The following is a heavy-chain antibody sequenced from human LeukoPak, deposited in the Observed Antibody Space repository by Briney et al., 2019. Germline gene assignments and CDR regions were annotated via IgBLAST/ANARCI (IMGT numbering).Heavy chain of an antibody. V-gene: IGHV4-34*01. Sequence: SETLSLTCDVYGGSFSGYYWSWIRQPPGKGLEWIGEINHSGSTNYNPSLKSRVTISVDTSKNQFSLKLSSVTAADTAVYYCARDKKVQVGYDFWSGYNWGYYYYIDVWGKGTTVTVSS. J-gene: IGHJ6*03. CDR3: ARDKKVQVGYDFWSGYNWGYYYYIDV. CDR2: INHSGST. CDR1: GGSFSGYY. D-gene: IGHD3-3*01.